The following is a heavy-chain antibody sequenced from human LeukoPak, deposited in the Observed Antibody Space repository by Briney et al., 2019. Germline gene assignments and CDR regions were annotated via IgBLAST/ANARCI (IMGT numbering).Heavy chain of an antibody. CDR1: GGTFSSYA. Sequence: ASVKVSCKASGGTFSSYAIGWVRQAPGQGLEWMGGIIPIFGTANYAQKFQGRVTITADESTSTAYMELSSLRSEDTAVYYCARDPDPLRPPSNWGQGTLVTVSS. CDR3: ARDPDPLRPPSN. CDR2: IIPIFGTA. V-gene: IGHV1-69*01. J-gene: IGHJ4*02. D-gene: IGHD3-16*01.